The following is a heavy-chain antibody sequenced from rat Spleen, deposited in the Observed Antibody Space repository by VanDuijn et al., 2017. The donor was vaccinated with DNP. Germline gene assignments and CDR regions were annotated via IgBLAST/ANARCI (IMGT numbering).Heavy chain of an antibody. V-gene: IGHV5S10*01. CDR3: ASLNNYNWFAY. J-gene: IGHJ3*01. D-gene: IGHD1-10*01. Sequence: VQLKESGPGLVQPSQTLSLTCTVSGFSLTSYGVSWVRQTPKKGLEWVATIIYDGSRTYYRDSVKGRFTISRDNAKNTLYLQMDSLRSEDTATYYCASLNNYNWFAYWGQGTLVTVSS. CDR2: IIYDGSRT. CDR1: GFSLTSYG.